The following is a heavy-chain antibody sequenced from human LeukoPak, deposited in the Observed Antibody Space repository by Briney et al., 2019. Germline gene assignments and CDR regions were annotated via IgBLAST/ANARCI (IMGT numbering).Heavy chain of an antibody. D-gene: IGHD3-10*01. CDR1: GGSVRGYY. CDR2: INHSGST. Sequence: SETLSLSCAVYGGSVRGYYWSWIRQPPGKGLEWIGEINHSGSTNYNPSLKSRVTISVDTSKNQFSLKLSSVTAADTAVYYCARAMVRGVIIFVGAFDIWGQGTMVTVSS. V-gene: IGHV4-34*01. J-gene: IGHJ3*02. CDR3: ARAMVRGVIIFVGAFDI.